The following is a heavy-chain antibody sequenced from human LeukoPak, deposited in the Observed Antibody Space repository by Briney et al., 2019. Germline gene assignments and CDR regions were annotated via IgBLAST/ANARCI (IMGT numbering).Heavy chain of an antibody. J-gene: IGHJ4*02. CDR2: IYHSGST. Sequence: GSLRLSCAASGFTFSSSAMSWVRQAPGKGLEWIGEIYHSGSTNYNPSLKSRVTISVDKSKNQFSLKLSSVTAADTAVYYCAREPNLTGYYYYFDYWGQGTLVTVSS. CDR1: GFTFSSSAM. CDR3: AREPNLTGYYYYFDY. V-gene: IGHV4-4*02. D-gene: IGHD3-9*01.